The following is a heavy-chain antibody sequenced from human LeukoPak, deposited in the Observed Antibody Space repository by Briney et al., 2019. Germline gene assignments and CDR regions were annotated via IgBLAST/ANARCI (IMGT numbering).Heavy chain of an antibody. CDR2: ISISSIYI. D-gene: IGHD1-26*01. J-gene: IGHJ4*02. Sequence: GGSLRLSCAASGDTFSRDSMNWVCHAPGKGLEWVSSISISSIYIYYAHTVKGRFTISRDNTQKSLYMQMNSLRAEYTAVYYCARDRSFDSGSYWIAFVYWGQGTLVTVFS. CDR1: GDTFSRDS. CDR3: ARDRSFDSGSYWIAFVY. V-gene: IGHV3-21*01.